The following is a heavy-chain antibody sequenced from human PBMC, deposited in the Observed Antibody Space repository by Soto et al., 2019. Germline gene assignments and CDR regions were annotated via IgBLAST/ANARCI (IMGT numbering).Heavy chain of an antibody. D-gene: IGHD6-19*01. Sequence: GGSLRLSCAASGFKFSSYAISRVRQAPGKGLEWVSAISGSGGSTYYADSVKGRFTISRDNAKKSLYLQMNSLRAEDTAVYYCARIGVAGHYWYIDLWGRGTLGTVSS. V-gene: IGHV3-23*01. CDR3: ARIGVAGHYWYIDL. J-gene: IGHJ2*01. CDR2: ISGSGGST. CDR1: GFKFSSYA.